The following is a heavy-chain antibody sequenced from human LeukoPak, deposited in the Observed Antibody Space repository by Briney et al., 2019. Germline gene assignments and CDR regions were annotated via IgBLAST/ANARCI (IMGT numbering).Heavy chain of an antibody. D-gene: IGHD1-1*01. J-gene: IGHJ3*02. CDR2: IYTSGTT. CDR3: ARGPGPLQLERLEAFDI. Sequence: SETLSLTCTASGGSIISYYWSIIRQPAGQGLEWVGRIYTSGTTNYNPSLKSRVTMSLDTSNNQFSLKLTSLTAADTAVYYCARGPGPLQLERLEAFDIWGQGTMVTVS. V-gene: IGHV4-4*07. CDR1: GGSIISYY.